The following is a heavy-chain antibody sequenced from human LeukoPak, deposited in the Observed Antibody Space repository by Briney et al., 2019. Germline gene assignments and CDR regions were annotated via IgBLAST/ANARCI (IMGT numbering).Heavy chain of an antibody. CDR3: ARAARDVVVPAAPFDY. CDR2: INRSGST. CDR1: GGSFSGYY. J-gene: IGHJ4*02. V-gene: IGHV4-34*01. D-gene: IGHD2-2*01. Sequence: PSETLSLTCAVYGGSFSGYYWSWIRQPPGKGLEWIGEINRSGSTNYNPSLKSRVTISVDTSKNQFSLKLSSVTAADTAVYYCARAARDVVVPAAPFDYWGQGTLVTVSS.